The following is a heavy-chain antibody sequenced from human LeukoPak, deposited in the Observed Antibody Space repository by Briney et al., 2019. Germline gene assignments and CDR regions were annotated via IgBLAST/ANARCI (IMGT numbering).Heavy chain of an antibody. V-gene: IGHV3-74*01. CDR2: IDNDGGT. J-gene: IGHJ4*02. CDR1: GFTFSHSY. D-gene: IGHD5-24*01. CDR3: ARDLNYNLDF. Sequence: GSLKLSCAASGFTFSHSYMHWVRQAPGKGLVWVSRIDNDGGTSYADSVKGRFTITRDNAKNTLYLQMNSLRAEDTALYYCARDLNYNLDFWGQGTLVTVSS.